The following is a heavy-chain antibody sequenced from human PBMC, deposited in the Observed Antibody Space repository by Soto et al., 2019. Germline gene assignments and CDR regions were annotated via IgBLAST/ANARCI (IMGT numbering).Heavy chain of an antibody. J-gene: IGHJ4*02. D-gene: IGHD3-10*01. Sequence: LGGSLRLSCAASGFSFSSYAMHWVRQAPGKGLEWVADISYDGSSKYYADSVKGRFSISRDNSKNTLYLQMNSLRAEDTAVYYCARGPMVRGVPDYWGQGTLVTVSS. V-gene: IGHV3-30-3*01. CDR2: ISYDGSSK. CDR3: ARGPMVRGVPDY. CDR1: GFSFSSYA.